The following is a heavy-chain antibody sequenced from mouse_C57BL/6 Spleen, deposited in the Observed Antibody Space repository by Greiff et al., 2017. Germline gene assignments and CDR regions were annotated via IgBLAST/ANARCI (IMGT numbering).Heavy chain of an antibody. J-gene: IGHJ4*01. CDR2: IYPGDGDT. D-gene: IGHD1-1*01. V-gene: IGHV1-82*01. CDR3: SRVLRSTRAIDY. CDR1: GYAFSSSW. Sequence: VQLQESGPELVKPGASVKISCKASGYAFSSSWMNWVKQRPGKGLEWIGRIYPGDGDTNYNGKFKGKATLTADKSSSTAYMQLSSLTSEESAVYFCSRVLRSTRAIDYWGQGTSVTVSS.